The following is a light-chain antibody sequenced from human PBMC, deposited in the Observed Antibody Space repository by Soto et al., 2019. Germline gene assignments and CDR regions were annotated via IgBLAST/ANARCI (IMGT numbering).Light chain of an antibody. J-gene: IGKJ1*01. CDR2: AAS. CDR1: QGISNY. CDR3: QHYNSHSPT. V-gene: IGKV1-17*03. Sequence: DIQMTQSPSAMSASVGDRVNITCRASQGISNYLAWFQLKPGKVPKRLMYAASTLQSGVPSRFSGSGSGTEFTLTISSLQPDDFATFYCQHYNSHSPTFGQGTKVDIK.